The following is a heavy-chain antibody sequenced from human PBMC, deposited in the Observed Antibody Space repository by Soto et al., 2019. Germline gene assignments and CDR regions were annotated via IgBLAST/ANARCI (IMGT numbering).Heavy chain of an antibody. CDR1: GYTFTGYY. V-gene: IGHV1-2*02. CDR3: ARGGYDIPYDY. D-gene: IGHD5-12*01. CDR2: INPNSGGT. J-gene: IGHJ4*02. Sequence: ASVNVSCKASGYTFTGYYMHWVRQAPGQGLEWMGWINPNSGGTNYAQKFQGRVTMTRXXXXXXTXMXLSXXXSDDTAVYYCARGGYDIPYDYWGQGTLVTVSS.